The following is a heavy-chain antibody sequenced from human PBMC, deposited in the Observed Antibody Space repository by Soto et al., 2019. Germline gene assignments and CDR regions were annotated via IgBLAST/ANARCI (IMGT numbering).Heavy chain of an antibody. J-gene: IGHJ4*02. CDR2: LDNDGTNT. CDR1: GFTFSTYW. Sequence: GGSLRLSCAASGFTFSTYWMHWVRQAPGKGLVWVSRLDNDGTNTRYADSVKGRFTVSRDNGKNTVYLQMDSLGAEDTAVYYCARDGGTYFDYWGQGTLVTVSS. CDR3: ARDGGTYFDY. V-gene: IGHV3-74*01. D-gene: IGHD3-16*01.